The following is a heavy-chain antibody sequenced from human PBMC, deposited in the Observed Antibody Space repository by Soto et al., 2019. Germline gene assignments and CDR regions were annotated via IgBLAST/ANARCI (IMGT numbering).Heavy chain of an antibody. Sequence: PGGSPRLSCAASGFTFSSYSMNWVRQAPGKGLEWVSSIXSXXXXXYXXXSVKGRFTISRDNAKNSLYLQMNSLRAEDTAVYYCARQVGATGFDPWGQGTLVTVSS. CDR3: ARQVGATGFDP. V-gene: IGHV3-21*01. J-gene: IGHJ5*02. CDR1: GFTFSSYS. CDR2: IXSXXXXX. D-gene: IGHD1-26*01.